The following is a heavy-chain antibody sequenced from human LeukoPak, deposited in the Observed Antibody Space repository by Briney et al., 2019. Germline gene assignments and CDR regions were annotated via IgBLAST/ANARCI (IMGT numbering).Heavy chain of an antibody. CDR3: ARRGVGKAFDH. CDR1: GVSINSGDYY. D-gene: IGHD3-10*01. Sequence: SETLSLTCTVSGVSINSGDYYWSWIRQHPGKDLEWIGYNHYSGSSYYIPSLKSRVTISLDTSKNQFSLELTSVTAADTAVYYCARRGVGKAFDHWGQGTLVTVSS. V-gene: IGHV4-31*03. J-gene: IGHJ5*02. CDR2: NHYSGSS.